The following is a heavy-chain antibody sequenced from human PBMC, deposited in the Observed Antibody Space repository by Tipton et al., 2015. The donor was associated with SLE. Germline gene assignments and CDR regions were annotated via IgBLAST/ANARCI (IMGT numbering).Heavy chain of an antibody. D-gene: IGHD3-22*01. CDR1: GDSISSSSYY. V-gene: IGHV4-31*03. CDR3: ARDYYDSRGYTLFDY. J-gene: IGHJ4*02. Sequence: TLSLTCIVSGDSISSSSYYWGWIRQPPGKGLEWIGYISYSGSTNYNSSLKSRLTISVDTSKNQFSLRLSSVTAADTAVYYCARDYYDSRGYTLFDYWGQGALVTVSS. CDR2: ISYSGST.